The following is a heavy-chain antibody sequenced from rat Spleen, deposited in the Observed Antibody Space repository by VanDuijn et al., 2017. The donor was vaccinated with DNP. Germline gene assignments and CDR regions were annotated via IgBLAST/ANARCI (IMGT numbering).Heavy chain of an antibody. CDR1: GFTFSDYN. CDR2: ITNRGIDT. Sequence: EVQLVESGGGFVQPGRSLKLSCAASGFTFSDYNMAWVRQAPKTGLEWVASITNRGIDTKYRDSVQGRFTVSRDNARSSLYLQRDTLGSEDTATYYCARQGGTSPLDYWSQGVMVTVSS. J-gene: IGHJ2*01. V-gene: IGHV5S10*01. D-gene: IGHD1-5*01. CDR3: ARQGGTSPLDY.